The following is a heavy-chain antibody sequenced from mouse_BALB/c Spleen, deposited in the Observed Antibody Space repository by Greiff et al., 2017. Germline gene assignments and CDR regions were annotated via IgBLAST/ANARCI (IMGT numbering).Heavy chain of an antibody. CDR3: ARSGLRQGYYFDY. Sequence: EVHLVESGGGLVQPGGSRKLSCAASGFTFSSFGMHWVRQAPEKGLEWVAYISSGSSTIYYADTVKGRFTISRDNPKNTLFLQMTSLRSEDTAMYYCARSGLRQGYYFDYWGQGTTLTVSS. D-gene: IGHD2-4*01. CDR1: GFTFSSFG. CDR2: ISSGSSTI. V-gene: IGHV5-17*02. J-gene: IGHJ2*01.